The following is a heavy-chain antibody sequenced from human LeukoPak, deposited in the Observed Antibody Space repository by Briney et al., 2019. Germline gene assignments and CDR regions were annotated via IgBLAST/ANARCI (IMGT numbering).Heavy chain of an antibody. Sequence: GGSLRLSCAASGFTFSSYSMIWVRQAPGKGPEWIAYVTSSSRTIYYADSVKGRFTISRDNAKSSLYLQLDSLRAEDTAVYYCARDLIGGNAYDYWGQGGLVTVSS. J-gene: IGHJ4*02. CDR1: GFTFSSYS. CDR2: VTSSSRTI. D-gene: IGHD2-15*01. V-gene: IGHV3-48*01. CDR3: ARDLIGGNAYDY.